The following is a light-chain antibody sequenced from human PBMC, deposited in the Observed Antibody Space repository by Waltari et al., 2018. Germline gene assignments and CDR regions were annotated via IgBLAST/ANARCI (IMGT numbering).Light chain of an antibody. V-gene: IGLV2-8*01. CDR1: SSDVGHYNY. J-gene: IGLJ3*02. CDR3: SAYAGSNNLL. CDR2: EVQ. Sequence: QSALTQPPSASGSPGQSVTISCTGTSSDVGHYNYVSWYQQRPGSAPTLIVYEVQKRPSGVPDRFSGSTSGNTAYLTVSGLQGEDAAEYFCSAYAGSNNLLFGGGTKLTVL.